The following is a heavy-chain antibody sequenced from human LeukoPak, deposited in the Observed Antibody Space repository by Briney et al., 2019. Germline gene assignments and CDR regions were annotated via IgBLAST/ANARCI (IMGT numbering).Heavy chain of an antibody. V-gene: IGHV4-4*02. CDR3: SAFGYSDALNYFDY. Sequence: PSETLSLTCTVSGVSIINTLDWWSWVRQTPGKGLEWIGEIHRSGATNYNPSLKNRVTISVDTSKNHYSLKLNSVTAADTGVYYCSAFGYSDALNYFDYWGQGMLVTVSS. J-gene: IGHJ4*02. D-gene: IGHD5-18*01. CDR1: GVSIINTLDW. CDR2: IHRSGAT.